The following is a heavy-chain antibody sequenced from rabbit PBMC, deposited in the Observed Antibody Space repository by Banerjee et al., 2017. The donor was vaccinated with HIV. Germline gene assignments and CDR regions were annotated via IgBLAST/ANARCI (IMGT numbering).Heavy chain of an antibody. CDR2: IDAGVGSA. D-gene: IGHD8-1*01. CDR3: ARDPFDSNNYFYFNL. Sequence: QEQLEESGGDLVKPEGSLTLTCTASGFSFSSSYWMCWVRQAPGKGLEWIACIDAGVGSAYYASWAKGRFTISKTSSTTVTLQMTSLTVADTATYFCARDPFDSNNYFYFNLWGQGTLVTVS. J-gene: IGHJ4*01. V-gene: IGHV1S45*01. CDR1: GFSFSSSYW.